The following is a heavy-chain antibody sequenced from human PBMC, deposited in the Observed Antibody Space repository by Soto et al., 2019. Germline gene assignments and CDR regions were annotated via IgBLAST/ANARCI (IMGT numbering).Heavy chain of an antibody. D-gene: IGHD2-2*01. CDR3: ARVPVVVPAAMRYFDY. CDR2: INHSGST. J-gene: IGHJ4*02. V-gene: IGHV4-34*01. Sequence: SETLSLTCAVYGGSFSGYYWSWIRQPPGKGLEWIGEINHSGSTNYNPSLKSRVTISVDTSKNQFSLKLSSVTAADTAVYYCARVPVVVPAAMRYFDYWGQGTLVTVSS. CDR1: GGSFSGYY.